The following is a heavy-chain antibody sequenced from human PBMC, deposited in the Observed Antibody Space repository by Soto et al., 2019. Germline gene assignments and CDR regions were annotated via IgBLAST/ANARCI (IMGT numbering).Heavy chain of an antibody. CDR1: GFTFSTYG. CDR3: VKFGGRAYPYYYMDV. J-gene: IGHJ6*03. Sequence: DVQLLESGGGLVQWGGPLRLSCVTSGFTFSTYGMTWVRQAPGKGLEWVSYGGSGGGRSYAEYVKGRFTISRDHSKNTLSLEMNSLRAEDTATYYCVKFGGRAYPYYYMDVWGKGTTVTVSS. V-gene: IGHV3-23*01. CDR2: YGGSGGGR. D-gene: IGHD3-10*01.